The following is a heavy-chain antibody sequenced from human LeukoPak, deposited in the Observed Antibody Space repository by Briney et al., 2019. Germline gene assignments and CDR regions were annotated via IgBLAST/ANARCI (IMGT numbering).Heavy chain of an antibody. D-gene: IGHD3-22*01. Sequence: PGGSLRLSCAASGFTFSSYAMSWVRQAPGKGLEWVSAISGSGGSTYYADSVKGRSTISRDNSKNTLYLQMNSLRAEDTAVYYCAKGPAPYYYDSSGYLGYFDYWGQGTLVTVSS. CDR2: ISGSGGST. CDR1: GFTFSSYA. CDR3: AKGPAPYYYDSSGYLGYFDY. V-gene: IGHV3-23*01. J-gene: IGHJ4*02.